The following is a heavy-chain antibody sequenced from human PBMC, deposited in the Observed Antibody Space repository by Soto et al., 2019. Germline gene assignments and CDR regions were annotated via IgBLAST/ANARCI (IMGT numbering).Heavy chain of an antibody. D-gene: IGHD3-22*01. CDR2: IYYSGST. CDR3: ARAHYYDSSGYYGGTNWFDP. V-gene: IGHV4-31*03. J-gene: IGHJ5*02. Sequence: PSETLSLTCTVSGGSISSGGYYWSWIRQHPGKGLEWIGYIYYSGSTYYNPSLKSRVTISVDTSKNQFSLKLSSVTAADTAVYYCARAHYYDSSGYYGGTNWFDPWGQGTLVTVSS. CDR1: GGSISSGGYY.